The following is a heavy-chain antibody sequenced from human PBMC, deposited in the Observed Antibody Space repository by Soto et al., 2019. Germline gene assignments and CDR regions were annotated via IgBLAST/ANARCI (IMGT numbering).Heavy chain of an antibody. D-gene: IGHD1-26*01. CDR3: ARESIRFVGATTRGSYYFDY. Sequence: GESLKISCAASGFTFSSFAMYWVRQAPGKGLQWLSVISNSGGLTYYADSVKGRFTISRDNSKNTLYLQMNSLRAEDTAVYYCARESIRFVGATTRGSYYFDYWGQGTLVTVSS. V-gene: IGHV3-23*01. J-gene: IGHJ4*02. CDR1: GFTFSSFA. CDR2: ISNSGGLT.